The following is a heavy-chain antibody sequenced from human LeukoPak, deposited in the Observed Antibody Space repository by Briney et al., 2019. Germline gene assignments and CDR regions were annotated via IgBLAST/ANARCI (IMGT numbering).Heavy chain of an antibody. J-gene: IGHJ5*02. Sequence: GESLKISCKGFGYSFTTYWIGWVRQMPGKGLEWMGIIYPGNSDTRYSPSFQGQVTISADKSISTAYLQWSSLKASDTAMYYCSRHAIIAGRRNWFDPWGQGTLVTVSS. D-gene: IGHD6-6*01. CDR1: GYSFTTYW. CDR3: SRHAIIAGRRNWFDP. V-gene: IGHV5-51*01. CDR2: IYPGNSDT.